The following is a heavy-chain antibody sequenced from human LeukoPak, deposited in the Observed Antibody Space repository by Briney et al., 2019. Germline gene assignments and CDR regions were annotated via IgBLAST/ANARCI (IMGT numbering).Heavy chain of an antibody. D-gene: IGHD6-19*01. CDR1: GGSISSSSYY. J-gene: IGHJ4*02. CDR2: IYYSGST. Sequence: SETLSLTCTVSGGSISSSSYYWGWIRQPPGKGLEWIGSIYYSGSTYYNPSLKSRVTISVDTSKNQFSLKLSSVTAADTAVYYCTRIAVAGFEPDYYFDYWGQGTLVTVSS. CDR3: TRIAVAGFEPDYYFDY. V-gene: IGHV4-39*07.